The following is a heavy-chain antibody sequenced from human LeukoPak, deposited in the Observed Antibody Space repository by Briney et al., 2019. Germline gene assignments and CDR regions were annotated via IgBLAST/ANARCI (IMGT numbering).Heavy chain of an antibody. CDR1: GSTFSTYG. Sequence: PGGSLRLSCAASGSTFSTYGMHWVRQAPGKGLEWVAVITNDGNYEKYADAVRGRFTISRDNSKNTLYLQMNSLSAEDTAVYYCARDSITGDNSLDFWGRGTLVTVSS. CDR2: ITNDGNYE. D-gene: IGHD7-27*01. V-gene: IGHV3-33*05. J-gene: IGHJ4*02. CDR3: ARDSITGDNSLDF.